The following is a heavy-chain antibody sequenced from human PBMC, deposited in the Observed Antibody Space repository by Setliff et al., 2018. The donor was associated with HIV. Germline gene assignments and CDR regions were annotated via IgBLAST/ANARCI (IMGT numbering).Heavy chain of an antibody. J-gene: IGHJ6*02. CDR3: VRGRRRSPLSYGLDV. V-gene: IGHV4-34*01. Sequence: SETLSLTCAVYGGSFSGYYWSWIRQPPGKGLEWIGEINHSGSTNYNPSLKSRVTISVDTSKNQFSLKLSSVTAADTAVYYCVRGRRRSPLSYGLDVWGQGATVTVSS. CDR1: GGSFSGYY. CDR2: INHSGST.